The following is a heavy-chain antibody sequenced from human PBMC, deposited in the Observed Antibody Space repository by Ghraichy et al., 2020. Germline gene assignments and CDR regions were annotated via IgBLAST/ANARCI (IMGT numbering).Heavy chain of an antibody. CDR2: IIPTFGTT. CDR1: GGSFNSYS. CDR3: ARGGHGFSDSRGYSFAFGI. D-gene: IGHD3-22*01. V-gene: IGHV1-69*13. J-gene: IGHJ3*02. Sequence: SVKVSCKASGGSFNSYSITWVRQVPGQGLEWMAGIIPTFGTTYYAQKFQGRVTISADESTSVADMELSSLTSEDTAVYFCARGGHGFSDSRGYSFAFGIWGQGTMVTVSA.